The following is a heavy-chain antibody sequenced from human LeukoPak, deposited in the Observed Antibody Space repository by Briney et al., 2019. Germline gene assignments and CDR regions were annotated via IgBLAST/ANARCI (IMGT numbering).Heavy chain of an antibody. Sequence: SETLSLTCAVYGGSFSGYYWSWIRQPPGKGLEWIGEINHSGSTNYNPSLKSRVTISVDTSKNQFSLKLSSVTAADTAVYYCARGLKGRSYWGQGTLVTVSS. CDR3: ARGLKGRSY. CDR1: GGSFSGYY. CDR2: INHSGST. D-gene: IGHD3-10*01. V-gene: IGHV4-34*01. J-gene: IGHJ4*02.